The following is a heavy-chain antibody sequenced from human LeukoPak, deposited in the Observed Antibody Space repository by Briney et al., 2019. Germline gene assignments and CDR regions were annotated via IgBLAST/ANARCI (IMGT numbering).Heavy chain of an antibody. CDR1: GDSTNGYY. D-gene: IGHD6-19*01. CDR2: IYTSGST. CDR3: ARAQWPGYFDY. J-gene: IGHJ4*02. V-gene: IGHV4-4*07. Sequence: SETLSLTCTVSGDSTNGYYWSWIRQPAGKGLEWIGRIYTSGSTNYNPSLKSRVTMSVDTSKNQFSLKLSSVTAADTAVYYCARAQWPGYFDYWGQGTLVTVSS.